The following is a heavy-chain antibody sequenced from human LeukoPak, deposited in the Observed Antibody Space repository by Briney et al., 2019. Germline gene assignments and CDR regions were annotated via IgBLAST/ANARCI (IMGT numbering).Heavy chain of an antibody. V-gene: IGHV3-74*01. J-gene: IGHJ3*02. CDR2: INSEGSST. CDR3: ASPGRTDAFDI. Sequence: PGGSLRLSCTASGFTLRRYWKHWLRQAPGQGLVWVPRINSEGSSTSYGDSEKRLFNISRDNAKNMLNMQMNSLRAEDTAVYYCASPGRTDAFDIWGQGTMVTVSS. CDR1: GFTLRRYW.